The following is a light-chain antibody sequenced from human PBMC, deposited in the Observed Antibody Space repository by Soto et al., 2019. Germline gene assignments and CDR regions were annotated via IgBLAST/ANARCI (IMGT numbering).Light chain of an antibody. CDR2: GAS. CDR1: HGVRSN. Sequence: EIVMTQSPATLSVSPGGRATLSCRASHGVRSNLAWYQQKPSQDPRLLIFGASTRATGIPARFSGRGLGPECTLTISSLQSEDFEVYCCQQYYSWPPVTFRGGTKLDIK. CDR3: QQYYSWPPVT. V-gene: IGKV3-15*01. J-gene: IGKJ4*01.